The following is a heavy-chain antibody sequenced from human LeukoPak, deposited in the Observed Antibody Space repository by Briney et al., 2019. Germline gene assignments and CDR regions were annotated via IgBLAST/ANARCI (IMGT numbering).Heavy chain of an antibody. CDR3: ARGKVELRDYYYYMDV. J-gene: IGHJ6*03. Sequence: SETPSLTCTVSGGSISSHYWSWIRQPPGKGLEWIGYIYYSGSTNYNPSLKSRVTISVDTSKNQFSLKLSSVTAADTAVYYCARGKVELRDYYYYMDVWGKGTTVTVSS. V-gene: IGHV4-59*11. CDR2: IYYSGST. D-gene: IGHD1-7*01. CDR1: GGSISSHY.